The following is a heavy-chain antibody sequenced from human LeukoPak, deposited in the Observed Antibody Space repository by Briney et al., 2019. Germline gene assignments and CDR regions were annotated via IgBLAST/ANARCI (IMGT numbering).Heavy chain of an antibody. Sequence: GGSLRLSCAASGFTFSTFEMSWVRQAPGKGLESVSSLSPSGDGTYYAASVPGRFTISRGNSKNTLCLQMNSLRAVDTALYYCAKASHIDYCGQGTLVTVSS. J-gene: IGHJ4*02. CDR3: AKASHIDY. V-gene: IGHV3-23*01. CDR2: LSPSGDGT. D-gene: IGHD6-6*01. CDR1: GFTFSTFE.